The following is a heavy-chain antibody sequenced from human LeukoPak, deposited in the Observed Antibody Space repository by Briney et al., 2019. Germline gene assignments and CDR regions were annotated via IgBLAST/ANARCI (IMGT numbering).Heavy chain of an antibody. V-gene: IGHV3-30*03. D-gene: IGHD3-10*01. J-gene: IGHJ4*02. CDR1: GFTFSSYG. CDR2: ISYDGSNK. Sequence: GRSLRLSCAASGFTFSSYGMHWVRQAPGKGLEWVAVISYDGSNKYYADSVKGRFTISRDNSKNTLYLQMNSLRAEDTAVYYCARVYSGFDYWGQGTLVTVSS. CDR3: ARVYSGFDY.